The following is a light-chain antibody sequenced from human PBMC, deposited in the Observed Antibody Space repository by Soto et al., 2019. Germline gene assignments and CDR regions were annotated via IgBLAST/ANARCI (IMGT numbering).Light chain of an antibody. V-gene: IGKV3-20*01. CDR1: QNITNNY. J-gene: IGKJ1*01. CDR2: GAS. Sequence: EIVLTQSPGTLSLSPGERATLPCRASQNITNNYVAWYQHKPGQTPRLLIYGASSRATGIPVRFSGSGSGTDFTLTISRLEPEDFAVYYCQQHANSPRTFGQGTKVDIK. CDR3: QQHANSPRT.